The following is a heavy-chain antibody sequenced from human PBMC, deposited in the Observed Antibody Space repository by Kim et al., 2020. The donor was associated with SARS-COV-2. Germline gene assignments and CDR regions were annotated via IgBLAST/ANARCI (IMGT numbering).Heavy chain of an antibody. CDR2: IYYSGST. Sequence: SETLSLTCTVSGGSISSYYWSWIRQPPGKGLEWIGYIYYSGSTNYNPSLKSRVTISVDTSKNQFSLKLSSVTAADTAVYYCARLGAVADQPPPWFDPWGQGTLVTVSS. D-gene: IGHD6-19*01. CDR3: ARLGAVADQPPPWFDP. V-gene: IGHV4-59*01. J-gene: IGHJ5*02. CDR1: GGSISSYY.